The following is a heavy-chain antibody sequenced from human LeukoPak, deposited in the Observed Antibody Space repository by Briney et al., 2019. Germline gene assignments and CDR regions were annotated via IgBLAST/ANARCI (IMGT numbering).Heavy chain of an antibody. CDR3: ARQMSSGWYSYYYGMDV. Sequence: GESLKISCRGSGYSFTRYWIGWGRQVPGKGVEGMGSFYTGYSDTRYSPSFQGKVTISADKSISNAYLQWSSLKASDTAMYYCARQMSSGWYSYYYGMDVWGQGTTVTVSS. CDR1: GYSFTRYW. V-gene: IGHV5-51*01. J-gene: IGHJ6*02. D-gene: IGHD6-19*01. CDR2: FYTGYSDT.